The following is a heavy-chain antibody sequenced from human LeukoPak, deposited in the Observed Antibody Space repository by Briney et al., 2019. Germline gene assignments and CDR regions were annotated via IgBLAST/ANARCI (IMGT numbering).Heavy chain of an antibody. D-gene: IGHD2-2*01. Sequence: ASVKVSCKASGGTFSSYTISLVRQAPGQGLEWMGRIIPILGIANYAQKFQGRVTITADKSTSTAYMELSSLRSEDTAVYYCARDLGYCSSTSCLGDAFDIWGQGTMVTVSS. V-gene: IGHV1-69*04. J-gene: IGHJ3*02. CDR3: ARDLGYCSSTSCLGDAFDI. CDR2: IIPILGIA. CDR1: GGTFSSYT.